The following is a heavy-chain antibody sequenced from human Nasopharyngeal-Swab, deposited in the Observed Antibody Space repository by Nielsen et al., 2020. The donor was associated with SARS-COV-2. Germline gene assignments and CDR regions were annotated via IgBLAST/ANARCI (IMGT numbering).Heavy chain of an antibody. CDR3: ARDGSYSSGYFDY. CDR2: IYRGDST. D-gene: IGHD6-19*01. Sequence: VRQMPGKGLEWVSVIYRGDSTYYADSVKGRFTISRDNSKKTLYLQMNSLRAEDTAVYYCARDGSYSSGYFDYWGQGTLVTVSS. J-gene: IGHJ4*02. V-gene: IGHV3-53*01.